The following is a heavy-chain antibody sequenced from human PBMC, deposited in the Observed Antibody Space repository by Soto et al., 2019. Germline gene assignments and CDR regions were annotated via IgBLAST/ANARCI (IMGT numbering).Heavy chain of an antibody. CDR3: ARGGFAYGYLDF. J-gene: IGHJ4*02. CDR1: GYTFTSYG. D-gene: IGHD5-18*01. CDR2: ISTYNVDT. V-gene: IGHV1-18*01. Sequence: QVHLVQSGAEVKKPGASLKVSCKASGYTFTSYGIVWVRQAPGQGLEWMGWISTYNVDTKYAQKFKGRVTMSTDTSTTTAYMQLTILTSDDTATYYCARGGFAYGYLDFWCQGTLATVSS.